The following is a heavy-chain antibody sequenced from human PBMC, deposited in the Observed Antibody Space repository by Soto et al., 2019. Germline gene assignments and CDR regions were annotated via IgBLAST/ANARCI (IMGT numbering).Heavy chain of an antibody. V-gene: IGHV3-33*01. CDR1: GFTFSSYG. D-gene: IGHD4-4*01. CDR3: ARDGDDYSNYGMDV. J-gene: IGHJ6*02. Sequence: PGGSLRLSCAASGFTFSSYGMHWVRQAPGKGLEWVAVIWYDGSNKYYADSVKGRFTISRDNSKNTLYLQMNSLRAEDTAVYYCARDGDDYSNYGMDVWGQGTTVTVSS. CDR2: IWYDGSNK.